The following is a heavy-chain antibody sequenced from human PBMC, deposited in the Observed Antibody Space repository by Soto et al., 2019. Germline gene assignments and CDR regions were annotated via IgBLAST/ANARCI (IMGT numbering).Heavy chain of an antibody. D-gene: IGHD5-18*01. V-gene: IGHV4-30-4*01. Sequence: NPSETLSLTCTVSGGSISSGDYYWSWIRQPPGKGLEWIGYIYYSGNTYCNPSLKSRVTISVDTSKNQFSLKLSSVTAADTAVYYCTRALIQLWPHYYYGMDVWGQGTTVTVSS. J-gene: IGHJ6*02. CDR3: TRALIQLWPHYYYGMDV. CDR1: GGSISSGDYY. CDR2: IYYSGNT.